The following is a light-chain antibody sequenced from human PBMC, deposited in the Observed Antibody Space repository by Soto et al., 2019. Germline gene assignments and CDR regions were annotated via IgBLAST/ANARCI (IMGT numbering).Light chain of an antibody. V-gene: IGLV1-40*01. Sequence: QSVLTQPPSVSGAPGQRVTISCAGGSSNIGAGFEVHWYQQLPGTAPRLLIYANKNRPSGVPDRFSGSKSGTSASLAITGLQAEDEADYYCQSYDSSRNASYVFGTGTKVTVL. CDR2: ANK. J-gene: IGLJ1*01. CDR3: QSYDSSRNASYV. CDR1: SSNIGAGFE.